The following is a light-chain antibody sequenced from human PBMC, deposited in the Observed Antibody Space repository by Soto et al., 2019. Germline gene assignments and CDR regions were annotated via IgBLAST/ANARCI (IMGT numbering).Light chain of an antibody. CDR3: LQVSSFPLT. CDR2: DAS. CDR1: QSITTW. J-gene: IGKJ4*01. Sequence: DIQMTQSPSTVSASVGDSVTITCRASQSITTWLAWYQQKPGKVPKLLIYDASSLQSGVPSRFSGSGSGTDFTLTVSSLQPDDFATYFCLQVSSFPLTFGGGTKVDI. V-gene: IGKV1-5*01.